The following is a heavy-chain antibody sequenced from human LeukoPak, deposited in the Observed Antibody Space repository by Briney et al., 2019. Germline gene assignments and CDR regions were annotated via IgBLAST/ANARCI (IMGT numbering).Heavy chain of an antibody. CDR2: INHSGST. CDR1: GGSFSGYY. CDR3: ARSDTLFDY. J-gene: IGHJ4*02. D-gene: IGHD2-2*02. Sequence: SETLSLTCAVYGGSFSGYYWSWIRQPPGKGLEWIWEINHSGSTNYSPSLKSRVTLSVDTSKNQFSLKLSSVTAADTAVYYCARSDTLFDYWSQGTLVTVSS. V-gene: IGHV4-34*01.